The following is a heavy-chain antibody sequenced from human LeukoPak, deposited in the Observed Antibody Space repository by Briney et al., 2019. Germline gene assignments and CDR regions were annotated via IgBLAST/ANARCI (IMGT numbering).Heavy chain of an antibody. CDR1: GFTFSSYA. D-gene: IGHD5-24*01. V-gene: IGHV3-74*01. CDR2: INSDGSST. Sequence: GGSLRLSCAASGFTFSSYAMHWVRQAPGKGLVWVSRINSDGSSTSYADSVKGRFTISRDNAKNTLYLQMNSLRAEDTAVYYCASQRWLQSSFDYWGQGTLVTVSS. J-gene: IGHJ4*02. CDR3: ASQRWLQSSFDY.